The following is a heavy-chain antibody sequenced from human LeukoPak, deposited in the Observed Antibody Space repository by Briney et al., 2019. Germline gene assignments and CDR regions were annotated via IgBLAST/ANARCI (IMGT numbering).Heavy chain of an antibody. V-gene: IGHV3-74*01. CDR1: GFIFSAYW. D-gene: IGHD6-6*01. Sequence: HPGGSLRLSCAASGFIFSAYWMHWVRQVPGKGLVWVSRINPDGSSTLYADSVRGRFAISRDNAKNTLFLQMNSLRAEDTAVYYCARDLAGAARWGQGTLVTVSS. CDR2: INPDGSST. CDR3: ARDLAGAAR. J-gene: IGHJ4*02.